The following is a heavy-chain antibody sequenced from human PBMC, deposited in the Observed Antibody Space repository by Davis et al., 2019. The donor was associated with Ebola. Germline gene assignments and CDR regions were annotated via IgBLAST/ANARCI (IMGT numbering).Heavy chain of an antibody. D-gene: IGHD6-13*01. J-gene: IGHJ6*03. Sequence: PSETLSLTCTVSGGSISSYYWSWIRQPPGKGLEWIGYIYYSGRTNYNPSLKSRVTISVDTSKNHFSLKLSSVTAADTAVYYCARRRGIAASPGNYYYYYMDVWSKGTAVTVTS. V-gene: IGHV4-59*08. CDR3: ARRRGIAASPGNYYYYYMDV. CDR1: GGSISSYY. CDR2: IYYSGRT.